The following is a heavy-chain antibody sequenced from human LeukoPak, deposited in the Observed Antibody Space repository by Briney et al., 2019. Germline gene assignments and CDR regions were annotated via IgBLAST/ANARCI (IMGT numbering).Heavy chain of an antibody. CDR2: ISAYNGNT. CDR3: ARFYGSGTLDDY. J-gene: IGHJ4*02. CDR1: GYTFTSFG. D-gene: IGHD3-10*01. V-gene: IGHV1-18*01. Sequence: ASVEVSCKASGYTFTSFGISWVRQAPGQGIEWMGWISAYNGNTNYAQKLQGRVTMTTDTSTSTAYMELRSLRSDDTAVYYCARFYGSGTLDDYWGQGTLVTVSS.